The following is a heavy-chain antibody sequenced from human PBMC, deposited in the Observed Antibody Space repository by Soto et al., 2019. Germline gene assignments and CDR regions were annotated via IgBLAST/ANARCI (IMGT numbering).Heavy chain of an antibody. V-gene: IGHV4-30-2*01. CDR1: GGSISSGGYS. Sequence: QLQLQESGSGLVKPSQTLSLTCAVSGGSISSGGYSWSWIRQPPGKGLEGIGYIYHSGSIYYNPSLLSRVTIAVDRSKNQVTLKLSSVTDADTAVYSCARAPDYWGQGTLVTVSS. CDR2: IYHSGSI. J-gene: IGHJ4*02. CDR3: ARAPDY.